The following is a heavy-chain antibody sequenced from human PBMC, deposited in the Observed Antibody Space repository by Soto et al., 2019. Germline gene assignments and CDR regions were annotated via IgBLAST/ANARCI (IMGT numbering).Heavy chain of an antibody. CDR2: IHLGGTT. D-gene: IGHD3-10*01. J-gene: IGHJ4*02. V-gene: IGHV4-38-2*01. Sequence: TSETLSLTCAVSGYSITSSSLWGWIRQPPGKGLEWIGSIHLGGTTYYDSSLKSRVTISVDTSRNEFSLKLSSVTAADTAVYYCARPRPNFGAVDSWGQGALVTVSS. CDR1: GYSITSSSL. CDR3: ARPRPNFGAVDS.